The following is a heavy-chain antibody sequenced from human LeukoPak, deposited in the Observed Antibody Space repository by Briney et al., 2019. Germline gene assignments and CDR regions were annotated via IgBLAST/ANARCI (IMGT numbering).Heavy chain of an antibody. V-gene: IGHV1-46*01. CDR2: INPTGGST. Sequence: ASVKVSCKASGYTFTSYYIHWVRQAPGQGLEWMGIINPTGGSTTYAQKFQDRVTMTRDMSTTTVYMELSSLRSDDTAVYYCARAPYYYYMDVWGKGTTVTVSS. CDR1: GYTFTSYY. J-gene: IGHJ6*03. CDR3: ARAPYYYYMDV.